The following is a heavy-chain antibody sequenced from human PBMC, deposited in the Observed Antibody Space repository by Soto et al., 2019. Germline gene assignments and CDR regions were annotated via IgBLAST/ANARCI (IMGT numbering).Heavy chain of an antibody. J-gene: IGHJ4*02. D-gene: IGHD2-15*01. CDR1: GYTLTGYY. Sequence: ASVKVSCKVSGYTLTGYYMHWVRQAAGQGREWMGWINPKTGDTKYAQNFRGRVTMTRDTSINTAYMELSSLRSDDTAVYYCASYMRWRGWGQGTLVTVSS. CDR2: INPKTGDT. CDR3: ASYMRWRG. V-gene: IGHV1-2*02.